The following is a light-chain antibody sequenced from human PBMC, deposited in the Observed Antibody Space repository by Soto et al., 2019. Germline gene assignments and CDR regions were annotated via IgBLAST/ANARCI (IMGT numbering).Light chain of an antibody. V-gene: IGLV1-44*01. J-gene: IGLJ1*01. CDR1: SSNIGSNN. CDR3: AAWDGSLSSYV. CDR2: SNN. Sequence: SVLTQPPSASGTPGQRVTISCSGSSSNIGSNNVNWFQQLPGTAPKLLIHSNNQRPSGVPDRFSGSKSGTSAFLAISGLQSEDEADYYCAAWDGSLSSYVFGTGTKVTVL.